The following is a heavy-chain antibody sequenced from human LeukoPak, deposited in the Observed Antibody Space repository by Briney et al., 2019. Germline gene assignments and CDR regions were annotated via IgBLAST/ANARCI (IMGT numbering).Heavy chain of an antibody. V-gene: IGHV3-66*01. CDR2: IYSGGKT. CDR1: GFTVSSHY. D-gene: IGHD4-11*01. Sequence: GGSLRLSCAASGFTVSSHYMSWVRQAPGKGLEWVSVIYSGGKTYYTDSVKGRVAISRDNSQNTVFLQMNSVRVEDTAVYYCARSYSNHLFGMDVWGQGTAVTVSS. CDR3: ARSYSNHLFGMDV. J-gene: IGHJ6*02.